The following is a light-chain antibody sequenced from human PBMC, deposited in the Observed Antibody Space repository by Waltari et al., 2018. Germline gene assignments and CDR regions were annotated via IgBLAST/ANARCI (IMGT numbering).Light chain of an antibody. V-gene: IGKV3-15*01. CDR1: QSVSSN. CDR3: QQYNNWPRT. Sequence: EIVMTQSPATLSVSPGERATLHCRASQSVSSNLAWYQQNPVPAPSILIYGASTRATGIPARFSGSGSGTEFTLTISSMQSEDFAVYYCQQYNNWPRTFGQGTKLEIK. CDR2: GAS. J-gene: IGKJ2*02.